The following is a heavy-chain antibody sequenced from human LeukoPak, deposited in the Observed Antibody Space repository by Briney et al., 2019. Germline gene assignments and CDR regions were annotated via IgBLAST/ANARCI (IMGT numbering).Heavy chain of an antibody. CDR2: IYRNSGSI. CDR1: GFTFNDYA. CDR3: AKDAYSGYDYSGYFDY. D-gene: IGHD5-12*01. J-gene: IGHJ4*02. V-gene: IGHV3-9*01. Sequence: GGSLRLTCAASGFTFNDYALHWLRQAPGKGLERVSGIYRNSGSIAYAVSVKGRVTIPSDYAKNYLYLHMNSLRAEDTALYYFAKDAYSGYDYSGYFDYWGQGTLVTVSS.